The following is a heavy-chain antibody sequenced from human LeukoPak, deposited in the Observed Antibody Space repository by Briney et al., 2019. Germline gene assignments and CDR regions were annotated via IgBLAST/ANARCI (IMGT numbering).Heavy chain of an antibody. CDR2: INHSGST. V-gene: IGHV4-34*01. D-gene: IGHD5-18*01. J-gene: IGHJ4*02. CDR3: ARGRSPTYTAMVSYKY. Sequence: SETLSLTCAVYGGSFSGYYWSWIRQPPGKGLEWIGEINHSGSTNYNLSLKSRVTISVDTSKNQFSLKLSSVTAADTAVYYCARGRSPTYTAMVSYKYWGQGTLVTVSS. CDR1: GGSFSGYY.